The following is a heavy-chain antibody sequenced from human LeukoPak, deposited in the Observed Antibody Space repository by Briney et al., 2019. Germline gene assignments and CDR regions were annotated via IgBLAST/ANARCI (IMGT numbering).Heavy chain of an antibody. V-gene: IGHV1-18*01. CDR2: ISAYNGNT. CDR1: GYTFTSYG. CDR3: ARGVVYYYDSSGYYRWYFDY. D-gene: IGHD3-22*01. Sequence: ASVKVSCKASGYTFTSYGISWVRQAPGQGLEWMGWISAYNGNTNYAQKLQGRVTMTTDTSTSTAYMELRSLRSDDTAVYYCARGVVYYYDSSGYYRWYFDYWGQGTLVTVSS. J-gene: IGHJ4*02.